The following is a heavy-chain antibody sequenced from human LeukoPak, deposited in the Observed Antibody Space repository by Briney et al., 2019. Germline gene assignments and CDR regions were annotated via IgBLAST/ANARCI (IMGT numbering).Heavy chain of an antibody. V-gene: IGHV3-30*04. CDR2: ISLDVRNE. Sequence: GGSLRLSCAASVVSFSTYAMHCGRQAPGKGLWWGSVISLDVRNEYYAPPVKGRFTISRDNSKNTLYLQMNSLSAEDTTEYYCARSREYNYGYWGYFDYWGQGALVTVSS. CDR3: ARSREYNYGYWGYFDY. D-gene: IGHD5-18*01. J-gene: IGHJ4*02. CDR1: VVSFSTYA.